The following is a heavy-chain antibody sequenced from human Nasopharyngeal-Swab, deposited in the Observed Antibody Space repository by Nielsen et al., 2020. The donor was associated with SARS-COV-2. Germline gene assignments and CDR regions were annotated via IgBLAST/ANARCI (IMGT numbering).Heavy chain of an antibody. V-gene: IGHV3-53*01. J-gene: IGHJ4*02. CDR3: TRDIGGEYGY. CDR1: GFSVSGNTY. Sequence: GESLKISCAASGFSVSGNTYMSWVRQAPGKGLEWVSTIHADGNTYYADSVRGRFTISRDNAKNTLYLQMNSLRGEDTAVYYCTRDIGGEYGYWGQGSLVTVSS. D-gene: IGHD4-23*01. CDR2: IHADGNT.